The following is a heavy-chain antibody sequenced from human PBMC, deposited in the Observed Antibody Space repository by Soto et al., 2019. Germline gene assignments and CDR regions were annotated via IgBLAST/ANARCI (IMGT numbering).Heavy chain of an antibody. J-gene: IGHJ1*01. Sequence: GASVKVSCKASGGGNLRDYRTTWVRRAPGQGLEWMGGIIPKLGSANYAQNFQGRVTVTADESTNTVYMELSSLRSEDTAVYYCATDPSGSGWYHFRYWGQGTLVTVSS. D-gene: IGHD6-19*01. CDR1: GGGNLRDYR. V-gene: IGHV1-69*13. CDR3: ATDPSGSGWYHFRY. CDR2: IIPKLGSA.